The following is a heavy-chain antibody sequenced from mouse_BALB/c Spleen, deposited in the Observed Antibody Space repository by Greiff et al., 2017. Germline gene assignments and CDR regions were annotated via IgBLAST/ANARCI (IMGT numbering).Heavy chain of an antibody. CDR2: ISSGGGST. CDR1: GFAFSSYD. V-gene: IGHV5-12-1*01. CDR3: ARHLYGNYPFAY. Sequence: EVMLVESGGGLVKPGGSLKLSCAASGFAFSSYDMSWVRQTPEKRLEWVAYISSGGGSTYYPDTVKGRFTISRDNAKNTLYLQMSSLKSEDTAMYYCARHLYGNYPFAYWGQGTLVTVSA. D-gene: IGHD2-1*01. J-gene: IGHJ3*01.